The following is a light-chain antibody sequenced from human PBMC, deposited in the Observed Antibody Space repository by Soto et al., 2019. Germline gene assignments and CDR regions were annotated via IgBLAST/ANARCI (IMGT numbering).Light chain of an antibody. V-gene: IGKV3-11*01. CDR2: ESS. CDR3: QQSSHWPYT. CDR1: QSVRFY. Sequence: EIVLTQSPATLSVSPGERATLSCRASQSVRFYLSWYQQKPGQAPRLLIYESSNRATGIPARFSGSGSGTDFTLTISILEPGDFAVYYCQQSSHWPYTCGQGTKLEIK. J-gene: IGKJ2*01.